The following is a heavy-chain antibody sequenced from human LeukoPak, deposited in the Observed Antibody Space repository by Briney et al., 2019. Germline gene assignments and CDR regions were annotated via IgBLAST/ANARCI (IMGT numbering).Heavy chain of an antibody. CDR3: AGSYSSGWYNFAPFDY. D-gene: IGHD6-19*01. J-gene: IGHJ4*02. CDR2: IIPILGIA. CDR1: GGTFSSYA. V-gene: IGHV1-69*04. Sequence: SVKVSCKASGGTFSSYAISWVRRAPGQGLEWMGRIIPILGIANYAQKFQGRVTITADKSTSTAYMELSSLRSEDTAVYYCAGSYSSGWYNFAPFDYWGQGTLVTVSS.